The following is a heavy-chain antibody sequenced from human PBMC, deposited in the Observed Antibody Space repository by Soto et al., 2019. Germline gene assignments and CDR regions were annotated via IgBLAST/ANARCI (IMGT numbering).Heavy chain of an antibody. CDR3: VLGYCSSTSCSYYGMDV. CDR2: FDPEDGET. Sequence: GASVKVSCKVSGYTLTELSMHWVRQAPGKGLEWMGGFDPEDGETIYAQKFQGRVTMTEDTSTDTAYMELSSLRSEDTAVYYCVLGYCSSTSCSYYGMDVWGQGTTVTVS. J-gene: IGHJ6*02. D-gene: IGHD2-2*01. CDR1: GYTLTELS. V-gene: IGHV1-24*01.